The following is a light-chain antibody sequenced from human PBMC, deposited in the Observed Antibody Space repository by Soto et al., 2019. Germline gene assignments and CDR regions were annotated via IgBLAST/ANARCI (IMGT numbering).Light chain of an antibody. J-gene: IGKJ1*01. CDR1: QSISTS. Sequence: IHLTQSPSSLSASVGNSVTIVCRASQSISTSLNWYQQKQGKAPNLLIFTSSNLESGVPSRFSGSGSGTDFNLTISSLQTEDFATYFCQQGYSRPRTFGQGTKVDIK. V-gene: IGKV1-39*01. CDR2: TSS. CDR3: QQGYSRPRT.